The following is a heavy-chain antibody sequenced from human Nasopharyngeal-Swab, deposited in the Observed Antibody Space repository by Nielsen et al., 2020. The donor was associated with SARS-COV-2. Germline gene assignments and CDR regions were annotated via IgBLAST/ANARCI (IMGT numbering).Heavy chain of an antibody. D-gene: IGHD2-2*01. J-gene: IGHJ5*02. CDR2: IYYSGNT. V-gene: IGHV4-59*08. CDR3: ARLNVPPAIGEPSRWFDP. CDR1: GDSISSYY. Sequence: SETLSLTCTVSGDSISSYYWNWIRQPPGKGLEWIGYIYYSGNTNYNPPLKSRVTISLDMSKNHFSLKLNSVTAADTAVYYCARLNVPPAIGEPSRWFDPWGQGILVTVSS.